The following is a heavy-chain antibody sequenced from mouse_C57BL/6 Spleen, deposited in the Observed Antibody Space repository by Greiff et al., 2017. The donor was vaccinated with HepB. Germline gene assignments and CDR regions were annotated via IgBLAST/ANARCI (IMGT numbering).Heavy chain of an antibody. J-gene: IGHJ3*01. Sequence: QVHVKQSGAELARPGASVKMSCKASGYTFTSYTMHWVKQRPGQGLEWIGYINPSSGYTKYNQKFKDKATLTADKSSSTAYMQLSSLTSEDSAVYYCATPLYGNYDWFAYWGQGTLVTVSA. CDR3: ATPLYGNYDWFAY. D-gene: IGHD2-10*02. V-gene: IGHV1-4*01. CDR2: INPSSGYT. CDR1: GYTFTSYT.